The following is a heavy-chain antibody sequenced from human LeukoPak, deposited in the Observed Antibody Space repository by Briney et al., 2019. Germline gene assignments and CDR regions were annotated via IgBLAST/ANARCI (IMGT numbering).Heavy chain of an antibody. Sequence: GGSLRLSCVASGFTFSSYVMHWVRQAPGKGLEWVAFIQYDGSKNYYADYVKGRFTISRDNSKSTLYMPMNSRRPEATAVYYCAKGLYSYNSSGFPAWGQGTLVTVSS. CDR1: GFTFSSYV. CDR2: IQYDGSKN. D-gene: IGHD3-22*01. CDR3: AKGLYSYNSSGFPA. J-gene: IGHJ5*02. V-gene: IGHV3-30*02.